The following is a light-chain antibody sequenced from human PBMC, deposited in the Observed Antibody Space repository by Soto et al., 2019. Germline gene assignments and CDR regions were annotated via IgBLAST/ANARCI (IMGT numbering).Light chain of an antibody. Sequence: EIVLTQSPPTLSLSPGERATLPCRSSQSVSRYLAWYQQKHGQAPRLLIYDTSKRATGVLARFSGSASGTDFTLLISGVEHEDFAVYYCQQRSNWPIITFGQGTRLEIK. CDR2: DTS. V-gene: IGKV3-11*01. CDR3: QQRSNWPIIT. J-gene: IGKJ5*01. CDR1: QSVSRY.